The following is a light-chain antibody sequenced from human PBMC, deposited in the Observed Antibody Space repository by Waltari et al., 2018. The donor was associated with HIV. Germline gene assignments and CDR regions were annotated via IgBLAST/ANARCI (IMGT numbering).Light chain of an antibody. J-gene: IGLJ3*02. V-gene: IGLV3-21*04. CDR3: QVWDSKTSQGV. Sequence: YVLTQPPSVSVAPGETASIACGGDNIGNKGVHWYQQRPGQAPVWVIYFNNARPSGIPGRLSGSNSVNTATLTISRVEAGDEADYYCQVWDSKTSQGVFGGGTKLTVL. CDR1: NIGNKG. CDR2: FNN.